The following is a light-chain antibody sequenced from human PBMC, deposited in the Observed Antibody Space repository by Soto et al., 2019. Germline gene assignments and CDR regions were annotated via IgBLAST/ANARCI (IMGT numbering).Light chain of an antibody. CDR2: GAS. J-gene: IGKJ1*01. CDR3: QKYNNWPTWA. CDR1: QSVSSN. Sequence: EIVMTQSPATLSVSPGERATLSCRASQSVSSNLAWYQQKPGRAPRLLIYGASTRVTGVPARFSGSGSGTEFTLTISSLQSEDFAVYYCQKYNNWPTWAFGQGTKVEIK. V-gene: IGKV3-15*01.